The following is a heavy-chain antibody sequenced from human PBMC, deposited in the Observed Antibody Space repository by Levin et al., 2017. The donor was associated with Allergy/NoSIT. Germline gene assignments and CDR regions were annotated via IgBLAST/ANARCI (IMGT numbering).Heavy chain of an antibody. CDR1: SGSFSSYF. CDR2: MYSSGST. CDR3: ARGPDSKKLGY. Sequence: SETLSLTCTVSSGSFSSYFWSWIRQSPGKGLEWIGYMYSSGSTSYNPSLKSRVTISVDTSKNQCSLKLSSVTAADTAVYYCARGPDSKKLGYWGQGTLVTVSS. D-gene: IGHD6-13*01. J-gene: IGHJ4*02. V-gene: IGHV4-59*01.